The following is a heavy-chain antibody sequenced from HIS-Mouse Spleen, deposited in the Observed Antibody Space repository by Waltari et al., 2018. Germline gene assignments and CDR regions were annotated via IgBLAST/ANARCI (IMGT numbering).Heavy chain of an antibody. D-gene: IGHD3-10*01. CDR1: GYTFTGYY. J-gene: IGHJ4*02. Sequence: QVQLVQSGAEVKKPGASVKVSCKASGYTFTGYYMHWVRRAPGQGLEWMGWINPNSGGTNYAQKFQGRVTMTRDTSISTAYMELSRLRSDDTAVYYCARQLTAELLWFGEALDYWGQGTLVTVSS. V-gene: IGHV1-2*02. CDR3: ARQLTAELLWFGEALDY. CDR2: INPNSGGT.